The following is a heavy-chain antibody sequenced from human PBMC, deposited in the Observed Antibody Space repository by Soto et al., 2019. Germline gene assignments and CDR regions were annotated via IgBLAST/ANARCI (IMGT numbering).Heavy chain of an antibody. J-gene: IGHJ4*02. CDR2: IYHTGTT. V-gene: IGHV4-59*11. CDR3: TTVPRDYPSGPDF. Sequence: PSELLSLTWRVACSSIIDLYCRRIRKSPGKGLEWFGYIYHTGTTNYNPSLKSRVTMSIDTSSNQFSPRVRYVTAADMAVYFSTTVPRDYPSGPDFWGQGTLVTVSS. D-gene: IGHD3-16*01. CDR1: CSSIIDLY.